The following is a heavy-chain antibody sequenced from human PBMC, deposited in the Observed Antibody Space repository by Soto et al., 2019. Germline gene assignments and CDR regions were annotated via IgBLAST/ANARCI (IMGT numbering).Heavy chain of an antibody. J-gene: IGHJ4*02. CDR2: INPGGGST. D-gene: IGHD3-9*01. Sequence: QVQLVQSGAEVKKPGASVKVSCKASGNTFTSYPMHWVRLAPGQGLEWMGIINPGGGSTSYEQKFKGRVTMTRDTSTSTVYMQLSSLRSEDTAVYHCTRELDIMTGPFDYWGQGTLVTVSS. CDR3: TRELDIMTGPFDY. CDR1: GNTFTSYP. V-gene: IGHV1-46*03.